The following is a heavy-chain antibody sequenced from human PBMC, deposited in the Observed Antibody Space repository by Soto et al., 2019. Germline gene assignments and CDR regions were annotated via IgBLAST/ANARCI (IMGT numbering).Heavy chain of an antibody. CDR2: ISGSGGST. CDR3: AKESRAARPGGLFDY. Sequence: EVQLLESGGGLVQPGGSLRLSCAASGFTFSSYAMSWVRQAPGKGLEWVSDISGSGGSTYYADSVKGRFTIPRDNSKNTLYLPMKSLRAEDTAVYYCAKESRAARPGGLFDYWGQGTLVTVSS. D-gene: IGHD6-6*01. V-gene: IGHV3-23*01. J-gene: IGHJ4*02. CDR1: GFTFSSYA.